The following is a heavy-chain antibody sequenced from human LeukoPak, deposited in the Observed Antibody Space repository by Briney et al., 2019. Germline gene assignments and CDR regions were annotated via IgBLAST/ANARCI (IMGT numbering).Heavy chain of an antibody. CDR3: ARALYNWNDEGFDY. V-gene: IGHV3-48*03. CDR2: ISSSGSAI. Sequence: GGSLRLSCAASGFTFSSYEMNWVRQAPGKGLEWISYISSSGSAIYYADSVKGRFTISRDNVKNSLFLQMNSLRAEDTAVYYCARALYNWNDEGFDYWGQGTLVTVSS. D-gene: IGHD1-1*01. CDR1: GFTFSSYE. J-gene: IGHJ4*02.